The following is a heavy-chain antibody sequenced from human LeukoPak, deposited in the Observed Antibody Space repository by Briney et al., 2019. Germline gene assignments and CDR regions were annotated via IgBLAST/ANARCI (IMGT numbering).Heavy chain of an antibody. CDR1: GYTFTGYF. Sequence: ASVKVSCKASGYTFTGYFMHWVRQAPGRGLEWMGWINPNSGVTNYAQKFQGRVTMTRDTSITTAYMEVSRLRSDDTAVYYCARAKELPRGFDYWGQGTLVTVSS. CDR2: INPNSGVT. J-gene: IGHJ4*02. V-gene: IGHV1-2*02. CDR3: ARAKELPRGFDY. D-gene: IGHD5-24*01.